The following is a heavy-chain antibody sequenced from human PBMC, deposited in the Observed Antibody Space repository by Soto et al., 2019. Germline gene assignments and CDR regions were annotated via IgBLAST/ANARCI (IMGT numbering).Heavy chain of an antibody. CDR2: ISGSGGST. V-gene: IGHV3-23*01. D-gene: IGHD3-22*01. CDR1: GFTFSSYA. J-gene: IGHJ4*02. CDR3: ASPATYDSSGYYGY. Sequence: PGGSLRLSCAASGFTFSSYAMSWVRQAPGKGLEWVSAISGSGGSTYYADSVKGRFTISRDNSKNTLYLQMNSLRAEDTAVYYCASPATYDSSGYYGYWGQGTLVTVSS.